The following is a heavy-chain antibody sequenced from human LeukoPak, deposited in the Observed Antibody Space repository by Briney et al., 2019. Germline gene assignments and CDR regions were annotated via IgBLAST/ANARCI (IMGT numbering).Heavy chain of an antibody. Sequence: PSETLSLTCTVSGGSISSYYWSWIRQPPGKGLEWIGYIYYSGSTNYNPSLKSRVTISVDTSKNQFPLKLSSMTAADTAVYYCASHSVIKGFDYWGQGTLVTVSS. J-gene: IGHJ4*02. D-gene: IGHD3-22*01. CDR1: GGSISSYY. V-gene: IGHV4-59*08. CDR3: ASHSVIKGFDY. CDR2: IYYSGST.